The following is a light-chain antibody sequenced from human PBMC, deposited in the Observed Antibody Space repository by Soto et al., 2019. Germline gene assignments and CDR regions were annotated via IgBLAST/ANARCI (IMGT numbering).Light chain of an antibody. CDR2: GAS. CDR3: QQYASSQT. CDR1: QSVSSSY. Sequence: EIVLPQSPGSLSLSPGERATLSCRASQSVSSSYLAWYQQKPGQAPRLLIYGASSRATGIPDRFSGSGSGTDFTLTVSRLEPEDFAVYYCQQYASSQTFGVGTKVEIK. V-gene: IGKV3-20*01. J-gene: IGKJ4*01.